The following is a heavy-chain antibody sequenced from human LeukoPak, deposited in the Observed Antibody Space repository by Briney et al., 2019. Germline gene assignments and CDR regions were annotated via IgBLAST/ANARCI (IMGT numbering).Heavy chain of an antibody. J-gene: IGHJ6*03. CDR2: KSTK. CDR1: GFTFSTYA. D-gene: IGHD1-14*01. V-gene: IGHV3-30*04. Sequence: GRSLRLSCAASGFTFSTYAMHWVRQAPGKGLEWVAFKSTKYYADSVKGRFTISRDNSKNTLYLQMTSLRAEDTAVYSCAKTGFQWGYYYYYMDVWGKGTTVTVSS. CDR3: AKTGFQWGYYYYYMDV.